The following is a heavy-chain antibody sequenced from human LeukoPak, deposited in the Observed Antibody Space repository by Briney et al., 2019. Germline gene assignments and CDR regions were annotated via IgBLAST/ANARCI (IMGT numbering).Heavy chain of an antibody. D-gene: IGHD3-10*01. V-gene: IGHV3-48*03. J-gene: IGHJ4*02. CDR1: GFTFSSYE. CDR2: ISGSGSTI. Sequence: PGGSLRLSCAASGFTFSSYEMNWVRQAPGKGLEWVAFISGSGSTIFHADSVKGRFSISRDNAKNLVYLQMNSLRAEDTAVYYCASYLKKTLDYWGQGTLVTVSS. CDR3: ASYLKKTLDY.